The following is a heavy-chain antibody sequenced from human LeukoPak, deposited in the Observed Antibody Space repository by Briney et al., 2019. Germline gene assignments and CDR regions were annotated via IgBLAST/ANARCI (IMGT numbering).Heavy chain of an antibody. Sequence: SETLSLTCTVSGGSISSSNYYWGWIRQPPGKGLEWIGSMYYSGNTDYNPSLKSRVTVSVDTSKNQFSLKVNPVTAADTAVYYCARTLGWASSRHPSDGWGQGTLVTVSS. D-gene: IGHD3-16*02. CDR1: GGSISSSNYY. V-gene: IGHV4-39*01. J-gene: IGHJ4*02. CDR3: ARTLGWASSRHPSDG. CDR2: MYYSGNT.